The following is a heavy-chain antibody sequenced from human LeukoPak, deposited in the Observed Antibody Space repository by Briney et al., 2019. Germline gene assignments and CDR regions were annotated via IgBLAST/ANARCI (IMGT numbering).Heavy chain of an antibody. D-gene: IGHD2-2*01. CDR2: INHSGST. V-gene: IGHV4-34*01. CDR1: GGSFSGYY. Sequence: SETLSLTCAVYGGSFSGYYWSWIRQPPGKGLEWIGEINHSGSTNYNPSLKSRVTIPVDTSKNQFSLKLSSVTAADTAVYYCARGYTALRDIVVVPAAIQNWFDPWGRGTLVTVSS. CDR3: ARGYTALRDIVVVPAAIQNWFDP. J-gene: IGHJ5*02.